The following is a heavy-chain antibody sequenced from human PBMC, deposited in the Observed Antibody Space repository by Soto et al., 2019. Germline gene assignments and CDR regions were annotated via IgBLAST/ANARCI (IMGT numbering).Heavy chain of an antibody. V-gene: IGHV4-34*01. Sequence: PSETLSLTCVVNGGSHSGYYWNWIRQPPGKGLEWIGEIDHSGNSNYNPSLKSRVTISVDTSKNQFSLKLSSVTAADTAVYYRASRAQLGYCSGGSCTNDDAFDIWGQGTMVTVSS. J-gene: IGHJ3*02. CDR2: IDHSGNS. D-gene: IGHD2-15*01. CDR3: ASRAQLGYCSGGSCTNDDAFDI. CDR1: GGSHSGYY.